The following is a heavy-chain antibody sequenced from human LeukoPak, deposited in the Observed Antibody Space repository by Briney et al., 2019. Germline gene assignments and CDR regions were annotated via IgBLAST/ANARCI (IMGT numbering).Heavy chain of an antibody. V-gene: IGHV4-39*01. CDR1: GGSISSSSYY. CDR3: ASSALRYFDWSTPLGYY. D-gene: IGHD3-9*01. CDR2: IYYSGST. J-gene: IGHJ4*02. Sequence: KPSETLSLTCTVSGGSISSSSYYWGWIRQPPGKGLEWIGSIYYSGSTYYNPSLKSRVTISVDTSKNQFSLKLSSVTAADTAVYYCASSALRYFDWSTPLGYYWGQGTLVTVSS.